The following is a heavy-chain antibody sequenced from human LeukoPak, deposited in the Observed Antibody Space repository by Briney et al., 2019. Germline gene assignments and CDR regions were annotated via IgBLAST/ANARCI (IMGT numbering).Heavy chain of an antibody. V-gene: IGHV4-59*01. D-gene: IGHD5-12*01. CDR3: ARGSYSGYDYSDY. CDR1: GGSMSSYY. J-gene: IGHJ4*02. CDR2: IYYSGTT. Sequence: SETLSPTCTVSGGSMSSYYWSWIRQPPGKGLEWIGYIYYSGTTNYNPSLKNRVTISVDTSKNQFSLKVTSVTVADTAVYYCARGSYSGYDYSDYWGQGTLVTVSS.